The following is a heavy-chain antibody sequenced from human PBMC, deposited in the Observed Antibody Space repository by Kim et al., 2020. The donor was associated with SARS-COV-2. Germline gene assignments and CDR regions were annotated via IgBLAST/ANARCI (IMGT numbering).Heavy chain of an antibody. D-gene: IGHD2-21*02. CDR3: AGGDYELGDDY. CDR1: GGTFSDYG. V-gene: IGHV1-69*13. Sequence: SVKVSCKASGGTFSDYGISWVRQAPGQGLEWMGGIIPIFGTANYAQKFQGRVTITADESTSTAYMELSSLRSEDTAVYYCAGGDYELGDDYWGQGTLVTVSS. CDR2: IIPIFGTA. J-gene: IGHJ4*02.